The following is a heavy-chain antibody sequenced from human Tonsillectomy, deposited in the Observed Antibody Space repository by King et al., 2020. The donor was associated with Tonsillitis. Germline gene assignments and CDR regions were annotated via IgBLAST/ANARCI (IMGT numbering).Heavy chain of an antibody. V-gene: IGHV4-34*01. Sequence: VQLQQWGAGLLKPSETLSLTYAVYGGSFSDYFWTWIRQPPGKGLEWIGEINHGGSTNYNPSLKSRVAISVDTSKNQFSLKLSSVTAADTAVYYCARGRNQYYDFWSGHYTTLDYWGQGTLVTVSS. D-gene: IGHD3-3*01. CDR3: ARGRNQYYDFWSGHYTTLDY. CDR1: GGSFSDYF. J-gene: IGHJ4*02. CDR2: INHGGST.